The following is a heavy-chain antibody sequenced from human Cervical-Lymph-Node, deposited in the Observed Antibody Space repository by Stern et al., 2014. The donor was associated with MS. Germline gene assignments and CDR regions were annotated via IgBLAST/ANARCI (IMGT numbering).Heavy chain of an antibody. CDR1: GFTFSSYA. D-gene: IGHD3-22*01. CDR2: ISGSGGST. V-gene: IGHV3-23*04. Sequence: EVQLEESGGGLVQPGGSLRLSCAASGFTFSSYAMSWVRQAPGKGLEWVSAISGSGGSTYYADSVKGRFTISRDNSKNTLYLQMNSLRAEDTAVYYCAKVRPDYYDSSGYSFDYWGQGTLVTVSS. J-gene: IGHJ4*02. CDR3: AKVRPDYYDSSGYSFDY.